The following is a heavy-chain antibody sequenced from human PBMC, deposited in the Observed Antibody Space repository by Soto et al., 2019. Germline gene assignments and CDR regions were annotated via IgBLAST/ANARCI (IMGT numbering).Heavy chain of an antibody. D-gene: IGHD1-26*01. Sequence: ASVKVSCKASGYTFTSYGISWVRQAPGQGLEWMGWISAYNGNTNYAQKLQGRVTMTTDTSTSTAYTELRSLRSDDTAVYYCARVPEWELLNFDYWGQGTLVTVSS. CDR2: ISAYNGNT. CDR3: ARVPEWELLNFDY. CDR1: GYTFTSYG. V-gene: IGHV1-18*01. J-gene: IGHJ4*02.